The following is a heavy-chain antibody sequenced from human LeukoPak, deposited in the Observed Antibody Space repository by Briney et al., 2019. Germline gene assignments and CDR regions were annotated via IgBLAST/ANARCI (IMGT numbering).Heavy chain of an antibody. V-gene: IGHV3-53*01. D-gene: IGHD6-19*01. Sequence: PGGPLRLSCAASGFPLSSYAVSWVRPARGKGLEWVSVIYSGGSTYYADSVKGRFTISRDNSKNTLYLQMNSLRAEDTAVYYRAREIREQWYYYYYYMDVWGKGTTDTISS. CDR3: AREIREQWYYYYYYMDV. CDR1: GFPLSSYA. CDR2: IYSGGST. J-gene: IGHJ6*03.